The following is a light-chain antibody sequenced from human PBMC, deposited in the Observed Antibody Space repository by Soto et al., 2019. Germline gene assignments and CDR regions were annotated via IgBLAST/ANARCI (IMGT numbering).Light chain of an antibody. J-gene: IGLJ2*01. V-gene: IGLV1-51*01. CDR1: TSNIGNKF. Sequence: QSVLPQPHSVSAALGQKVTISFSGSTSNIGNKFVCWYQHVPGTAPKLLIYDNDKRPSGIPDRFSGTKSGTSATLGISGLQPGDEADYYCVTWHSSGSVAFGGGTKLTVL. CDR3: VTWHSSGSVA. CDR2: DND.